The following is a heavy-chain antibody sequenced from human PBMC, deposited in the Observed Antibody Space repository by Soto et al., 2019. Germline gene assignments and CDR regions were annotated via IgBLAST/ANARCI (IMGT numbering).Heavy chain of an antibody. CDR3: ARDSGNWNDGTNFDY. V-gene: IGHV4-39*02. J-gene: IGHJ4*02. CDR1: GGSISSSTYY. CDR2: FFIGGNT. D-gene: IGHD1-1*01. Sequence: PSETLSLTCTVSGGSISSSTYYWGWMRQPPGKGLEWIASFFIGGNTYYNPSLKSRVTISVDTSKNQFSLKLSSVTAADTAVYYCARDSGNWNDGTNFDYWGQGTLVTVSS.